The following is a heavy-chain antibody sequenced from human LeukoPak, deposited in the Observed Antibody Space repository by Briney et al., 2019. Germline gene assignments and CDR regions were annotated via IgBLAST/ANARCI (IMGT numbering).Heavy chain of an antibody. Sequence: GGSLRLSCAVSGFTFNTHSMKWVRQAPGKGLEWIAYISRGIGTIHYADSVKGRFTISRDNAKNSLYLQMNSLRAEDTAVYYCAREGSGYDPFDYWGQGTLVTVSS. J-gene: IGHJ4*02. CDR2: ISRGIGTI. D-gene: IGHD5-12*01. V-gene: IGHV3-48*04. CDR3: AREGSGYDPFDY. CDR1: GFTFNTHS.